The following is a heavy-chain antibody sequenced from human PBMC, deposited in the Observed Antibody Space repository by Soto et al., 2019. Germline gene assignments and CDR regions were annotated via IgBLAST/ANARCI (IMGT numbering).Heavy chain of an antibody. V-gene: IGHV3-23*01. CDR1: GFTFSSYA. CDR3: AKRYSPTYFDGDCSTGGNFDF. Sequence: EVQVLESGGGLVQRGGSLRLSCAASGFTFSSYAMTWVRQAPGKGLEGVSIITVSGDTTYYVASVKGRSTISRDNSKKKLFLQMNNLRAEDTAVYYCAKRYSPTYFDGDCSTGGNFDFWGQGTLVTVSS. J-gene: IGHJ4*02. D-gene: IGHD2-21*01. CDR2: ITVSGDTT.